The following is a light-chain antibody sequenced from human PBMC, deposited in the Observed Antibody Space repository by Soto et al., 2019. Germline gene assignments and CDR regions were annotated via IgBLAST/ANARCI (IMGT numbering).Light chain of an antibody. V-gene: IGKV3-20*01. CDR1: QSVTSTY. Sequence: EIALTQSPGTLSLSPGERATLSCRASQSVTSTYLGWYQQKPGQAPRLLIYGASSRATGIPDRFSGSGSGTDFTLTISRLEPEDFAVYYCQQYGSSTFTFGQGTKLEIK. CDR2: GAS. J-gene: IGKJ2*01. CDR3: QQYGSSTFT.